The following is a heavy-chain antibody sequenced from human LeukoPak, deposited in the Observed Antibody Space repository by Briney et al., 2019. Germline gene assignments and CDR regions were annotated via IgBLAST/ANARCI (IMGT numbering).Heavy chain of an antibody. J-gene: IGHJ4*02. CDR2: ISGSCANT. Sequence: GGSLRLSCAASGFTFSTSAMSWVRQAPGKGLDWVSAISGSCANTYYAASVKGRFTISRDNSDNTLFLQMDSLRAEDTAIYYCAKKLSGMSGTPWGDFHYWGQGALVTVSS. V-gene: IGHV3-23*01. D-gene: IGHD1-1*01. CDR1: GFTFSTSA. CDR3: AKKLSGMSGTPWGDFHY.